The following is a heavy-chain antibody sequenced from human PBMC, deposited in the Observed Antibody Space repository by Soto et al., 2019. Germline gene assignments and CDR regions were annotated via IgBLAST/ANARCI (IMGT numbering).Heavy chain of an antibody. Sequence: GPFKTSETLSLTCTLSGASITYGGYSWSWIRQPPGKDLEWLGYISHLESTFYNPSFQSRLTLSIDRSKNQFSLKLASMTAADTAVYYCARGGGYDPFDYWGQGTLVTVS. CDR2: ISHLEST. J-gene: IGHJ4*02. D-gene: IGHD5-12*01. CDR3: ARGGGYDPFDY. CDR1: GASITYGGYS. V-gene: IGHV4-30-2*01.